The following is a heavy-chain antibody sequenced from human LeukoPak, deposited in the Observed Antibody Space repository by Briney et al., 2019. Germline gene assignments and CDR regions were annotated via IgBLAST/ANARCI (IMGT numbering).Heavy chain of an antibody. CDR1: GVSIRSNY. Sequence: SETLSLTCTVSGVSIRSNYWNWVRQPPGKGLEWVGYIYYTGSTKYNPSPKSRVTISVDTSRSQFSLKLSSVTAADTAVYYCARGTYNTSPPDLWGQGTMVTVSS. V-gene: IGHV4-59*01. CDR3: ARGTYNTSPPDL. CDR2: IYYTGST. J-gene: IGHJ3*01. D-gene: IGHD1-14*01.